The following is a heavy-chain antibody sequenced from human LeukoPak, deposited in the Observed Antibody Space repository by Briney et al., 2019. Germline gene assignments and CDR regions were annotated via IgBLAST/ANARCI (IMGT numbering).Heavy chain of an antibody. Sequence: SETLSLTCTVSGGSISSYYWSWIRQPPGKGLEWIGYIYYSGSTNYNPSLKSRVTISVDTSKNQFSLKLSSVTAADTAVHYCARQYYYDSRVAFDIWGQGTMVTVSS. CDR1: GGSISSYY. J-gene: IGHJ3*02. CDR3: ARQYYYDSRVAFDI. D-gene: IGHD3-22*01. CDR2: IYYSGST. V-gene: IGHV4-59*01.